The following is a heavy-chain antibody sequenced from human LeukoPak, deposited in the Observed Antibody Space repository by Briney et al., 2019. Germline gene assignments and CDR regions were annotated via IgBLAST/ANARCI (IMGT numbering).Heavy chain of an antibody. D-gene: IGHD6-25*01. CDR3: ARGGDY. J-gene: IGHJ4*02. CDR1: GFTLSSYS. V-gene: IGHV3-48*04. Sequence: GGSLRLSCVASGFTLSSYSMSWVRQAPGKGLEWVSHISSSSTIYYADSVKGRFTISRDNAKNSLYLQMNSLRPEDTAVYYCARGGDYWGQGTLVTVSS. CDR2: ISSSSTI.